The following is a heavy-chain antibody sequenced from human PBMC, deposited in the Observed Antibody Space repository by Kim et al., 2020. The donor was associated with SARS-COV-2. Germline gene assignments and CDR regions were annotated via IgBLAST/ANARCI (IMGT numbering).Heavy chain of an antibody. V-gene: IGHV4-59*01. Sequence: SETLSLTCTVSGGSISSYYWSWIRQPPGKGLEWIGYIYYSGSTNYNPSLKSRVTISVDTSKNQFSLKLSSVTAADTAVYYCARSSWRLVQLRGSFDPWGQGTLVTVSS. D-gene: IGHD6-13*01. CDR2: IYYSGST. CDR3: ARSSWRLVQLRGSFDP. CDR1: GGSISSYY. J-gene: IGHJ5*02.